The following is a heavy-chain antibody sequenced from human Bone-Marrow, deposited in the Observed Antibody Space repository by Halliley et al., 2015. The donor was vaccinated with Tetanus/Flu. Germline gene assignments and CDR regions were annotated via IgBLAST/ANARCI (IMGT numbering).Heavy chain of an antibody. CDR3: ARGHWYTCVRGEYVDY. V-gene: IGHV4-31*02. D-gene: IGHD2-2*02. Sequence: LRLSCTVSGSSISSGGNSWSWIRQHPGKGLESIGRIYYSATTYYNPSLKSPATISVYTSKNQFYLKLRSVTAADTAVYYCARGHWYTCVRGEYVDYGGQGTLVPVSS. J-gene: IGHJ4*02. CDR2: IYYSATT. CDR1: GSSISSGGNS.